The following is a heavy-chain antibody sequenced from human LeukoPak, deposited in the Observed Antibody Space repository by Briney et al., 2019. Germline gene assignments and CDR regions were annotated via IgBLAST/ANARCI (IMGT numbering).Heavy chain of an antibody. CDR3: AKRNYYDSSGYYYDY. D-gene: IGHD3-22*01. Sequence: PGTSLRLSCAASGFTFSSYAMSWIRQAPGKGLEWVSAIGGGGVSTFYADSVKGRFTFSRDNSKNTLYLQMNSLRAEDTAVYYCAKRNYYDSSGYYYDYWGQGTLVTVSS. CDR1: GFTFSSYA. J-gene: IGHJ4*02. V-gene: IGHV3-23*01. CDR2: IGGGGVST.